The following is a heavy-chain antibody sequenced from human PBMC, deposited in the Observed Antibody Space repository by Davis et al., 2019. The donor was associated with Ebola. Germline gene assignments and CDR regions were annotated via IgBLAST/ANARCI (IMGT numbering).Heavy chain of an antibody. J-gene: IGHJ6*02. CDR3: ARQHRGHYYYGMDV. Sequence: MPSETLSLTCTVSGGSISSSRYYWGWIRQPPGKGLEWIGSIYYSGSTYYNPSLKSRVTISVDTSKNQFSLKLSSVTAADTAVYYCARQHRGHYYYGMDVWGQGTTVTVSS. CDR1: GGSISSSRYY. V-gene: IGHV4-39*01. CDR2: IYYSGST. D-gene: IGHD5-12*01.